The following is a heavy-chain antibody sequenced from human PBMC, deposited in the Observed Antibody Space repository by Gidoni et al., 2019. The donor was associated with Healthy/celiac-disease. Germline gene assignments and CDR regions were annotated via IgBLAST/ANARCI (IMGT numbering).Heavy chain of an antibody. D-gene: IGHD4-17*01. CDR1: GVSISSCDYY. J-gene: IGHJ5*02. V-gene: IGHV4-30-4*01. CDR2: IYYSGST. Sequence: QVQLQESGPGLVKPSQTLSLTCTVSGVSISSCDYYWSWIRQPPGKGLEWIGYIYYSGSTYYNPSLKSRVTISVDTSKNQFSLKLTSVTAADTAVYYCARDSRPTVTYNWFDPWGQGTLVTVSS. CDR3: ARDSRPTVTYNWFDP.